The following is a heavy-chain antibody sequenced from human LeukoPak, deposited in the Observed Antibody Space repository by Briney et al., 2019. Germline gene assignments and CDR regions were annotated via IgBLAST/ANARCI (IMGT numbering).Heavy chain of an antibody. J-gene: IGHJ1*01. CDR3: GYSSGYQQH. Sequence: SETLSLTCAVYGGSFSDYYGSWIRQPPGKGLEWIGEINHSGSTNYKPSLKSRVTISVDTAKNQFSLKLSSVTAADTAVYYCGYSSGYQQHWGQGTLVTVSS. CDR2: INHSGST. CDR1: GGSFSDYY. D-gene: IGHD6-19*01. V-gene: IGHV4-34*01.